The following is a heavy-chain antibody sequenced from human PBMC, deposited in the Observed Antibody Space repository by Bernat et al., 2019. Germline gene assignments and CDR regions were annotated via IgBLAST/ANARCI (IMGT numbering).Heavy chain of an antibody. CDR3: TRSGALAAQTFDY. CDR2: VRTKANGFAT. D-gene: IGHD6-25*01. V-gene: IGHV3-73*01. Sequence: EVQLAESGGGLVQPGGSLKLSCAASGLTFSDSTMQWVRQASGKGLEWVGRVRTKANGFATSYAASVKGRFTISRDDSKNTAYLQMNSLKIEDTAVYYCTRSGALAAQTFDYWGQGTLVTVSS. CDR1: GLTFSDST. J-gene: IGHJ4*02.